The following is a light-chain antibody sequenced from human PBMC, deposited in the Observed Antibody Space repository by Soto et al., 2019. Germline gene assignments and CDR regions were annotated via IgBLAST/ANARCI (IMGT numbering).Light chain of an antibody. CDR2: ANK. J-gene: IGLJ1*01. Sequence: QSVLTQPPSVSGAPGQRVTISCTGSSSNIGAGYDVHWYQQLPGTAPKLLIYANKNRPAGVPDRFSASKSGTSASLAITGLQAEDEADCYCQSYDTSPSGYVFGTGTKVTVL. V-gene: IGLV1-40*01. CDR1: SSNIGAGYD. CDR3: QSYDTSPSGYV.